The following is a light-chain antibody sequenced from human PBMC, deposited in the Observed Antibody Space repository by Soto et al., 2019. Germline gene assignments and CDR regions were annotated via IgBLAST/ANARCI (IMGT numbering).Light chain of an antibody. CDR3: SSYTSSSVVV. Sequence: QSALTQPRSVSGSPGQSVTISCTGTSSDVGGYNYVSWYQQHPGKAPKLMIYDVSKRPSGVPDRFSGSKSGNTASLTISGLQAEDEADYYCSSYTSSSVVVFGGGTKVTVL. CDR1: SSDVGGYNY. J-gene: IGLJ2*01. CDR2: DVS. V-gene: IGLV2-11*01.